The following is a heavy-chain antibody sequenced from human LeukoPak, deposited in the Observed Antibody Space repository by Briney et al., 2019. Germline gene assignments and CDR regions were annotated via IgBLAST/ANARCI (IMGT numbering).Heavy chain of an antibody. V-gene: IGHV4-59*01. Sequence: SETLSLTCAVSGGSISGYYWSWIRQSPDRGLEWIGYIYYSGSTNYNPSLQSRVTISVDTSKNQFSLKITSVTAADTAVYYCARVAIPYDISPYYDGYMDVWGKGTTVTASS. CDR3: ARVAIPYDISPYYDGYMDV. CDR2: IYYSGST. J-gene: IGHJ6*03. D-gene: IGHD3-22*01. CDR1: GGSISGYY.